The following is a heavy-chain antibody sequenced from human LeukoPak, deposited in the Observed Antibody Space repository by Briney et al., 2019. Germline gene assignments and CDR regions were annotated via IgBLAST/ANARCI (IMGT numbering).Heavy chain of an antibody. J-gene: IGHJ4*02. CDR3: ARETPGAGHFDY. Sequence: SETLSLTCTVSGGSINYYYWMWIRQPPGKGLEWIGYIYYSGGTHYNPSLKSRVTMLVYTSKNQFSLKLTAVTAADTAVYYCARETPGAGHFDYWGQGPLVTVSS. CDR2: IYYSGGT. V-gene: IGHV4-59*01. D-gene: IGHD7-27*01. CDR1: GGSINYYY.